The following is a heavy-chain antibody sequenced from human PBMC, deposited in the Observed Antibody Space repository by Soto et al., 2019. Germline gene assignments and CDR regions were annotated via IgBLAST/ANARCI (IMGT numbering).Heavy chain of an antibody. V-gene: IGHV3-30-3*01. D-gene: IGHD6-13*01. CDR2: LSYDGSNK. CDR3: ARGRIAAAGRWFDP. CDR1: GFTFSSYA. Sequence: HPGGSLRLSCAASGFTFSSYAMHWVRQAPGKGLEWVALLSYDGSNKYDADSVKGRFTISRDNAKNSLYLQMNSLRAEDTAVYYCARGRIAAAGRWFDPWGQGTLVTVSS. J-gene: IGHJ5*02.